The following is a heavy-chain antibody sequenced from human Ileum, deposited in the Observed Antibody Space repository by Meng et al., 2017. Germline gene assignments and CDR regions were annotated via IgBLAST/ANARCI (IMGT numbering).Heavy chain of an antibody. CDR2: IYPGYSDT. J-gene: IGHJ5*02. Sequence: GESLKISCKGSGYSFTSYWIGWVRQMPGKGLEWMGIIYPGYSDTRYSPSFQGQVTISADKSISTAYLQWSSLKASDTAMYYCARHVLAAAGTGWFDPWGQGTLVTVSS. V-gene: IGHV5-51*01. CDR1: GYSFTSYW. D-gene: IGHD6-13*01. CDR3: ARHVLAAAGTGWFDP.